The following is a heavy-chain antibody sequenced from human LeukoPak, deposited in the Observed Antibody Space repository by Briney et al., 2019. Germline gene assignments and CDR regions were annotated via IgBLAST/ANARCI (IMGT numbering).Heavy chain of an antibody. D-gene: IGHD6-13*01. CDR2: INHSRST. J-gene: IGHJ4*02. CDR3: ARGGSTPLDY. V-gene: IGHV4-34*01. Sequence: SETLSLTCAVYGGSSSGYYWSWIRQPPGKGLEWIGEINHSRSTNYNPSLKSRVTISVDTSKNQFSLKLSSVTAADTAVYYRARGGSTPLDYWGQGTLVTVSS. CDR1: GGSSSGYY.